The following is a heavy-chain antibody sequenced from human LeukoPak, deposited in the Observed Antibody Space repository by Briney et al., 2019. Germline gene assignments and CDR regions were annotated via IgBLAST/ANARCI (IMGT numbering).Heavy chain of an antibody. D-gene: IGHD4-17*01. V-gene: IGHV1-8*01. CDR2: MNPNSGNT. Sequence: ASVKVSFKASGYTFTSYFINWVRQATGQGLEWMGWMNPNSGNTGYAQKFQGRVTMTRNTSISTAYMELSSLRSEDTAVYYCARGRDGDYDGNWYYYYGMDVWGQGTTVTVSS. J-gene: IGHJ6*02. CDR1: GYTFTSYF. CDR3: ARGRDGDYDGNWYYYYGMDV.